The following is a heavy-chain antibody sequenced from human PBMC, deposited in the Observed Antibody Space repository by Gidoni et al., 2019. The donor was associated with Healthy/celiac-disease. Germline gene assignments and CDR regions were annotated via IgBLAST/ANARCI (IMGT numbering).Heavy chain of an antibody. D-gene: IGHD3-10*01. Sequence: HVQLVQSGAEVDEPAASVKVPCKASGYTFTGYCMPWVRQAPGQGLEWMGWIKPNSGCTNYAQKFQGWVTMTRDTSISTAYMELSRLRSDDTAVYYCARDLQFGDRNYYYMDVWGKGTTVTVSS. V-gene: IGHV1-2*04. CDR2: IKPNSGCT. CDR1: GYTFTGYC. CDR3: ARDLQFGDRNYYYMDV. J-gene: IGHJ6*03.